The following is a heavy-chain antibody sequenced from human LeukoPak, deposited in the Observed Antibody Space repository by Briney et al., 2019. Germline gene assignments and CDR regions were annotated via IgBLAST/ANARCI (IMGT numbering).Heavy chain of an antibody. V-gene: IGHV7-4-1*02. CDR1: GYTFTSYA. D-gene: IGHD3-3*01. CDR3: ARTIFGVVIVYYYGMDV. CDR2: INTNTGNP. J-gene: IGHJ6*02. Sequence: ASVKVSCKASGYTFTSYAMNWVRQAPGQGLEWMGWINTNTGNPTYARGFTGRFVFSLDTSVSTAYLQISSLKAEDTAVYYCARTIFGVVIVYYYGMDVWGQGTTVTVSS.